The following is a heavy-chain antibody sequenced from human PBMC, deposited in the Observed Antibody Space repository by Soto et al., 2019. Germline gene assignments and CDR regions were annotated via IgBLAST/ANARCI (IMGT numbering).Heavy chain of an antibody. Sequence: QVQLVQSGAEVKKPGSSVKVSCKASGGTFSSYTISWVRQAPGQGLEWMGRIIPILGIANYAQKFQGRVTITADKSTSTAYMELSSLRSEDTAVYYCARGGTRGYYYGMDVWGQGTTVTVSS. J-gene: IGHJ6*02. D-gene: IGHD1-1*01. CDR3: ARGGTRGYYYGMDV. CDR2: IIPILGIA. V-gene: IGHV1-69*02. CDR1: GGTFSSYT.